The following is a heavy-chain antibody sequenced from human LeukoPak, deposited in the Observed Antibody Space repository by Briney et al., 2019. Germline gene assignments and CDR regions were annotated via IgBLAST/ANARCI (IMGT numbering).Heavy chain of an antibody. CDR3: ARGAVVPAAKTYFDY. Sequence: PSQTLSLTCTVSGGSISSGGYYWSWIRQPPGKGLEWIGEINHSGSTNYNPSLKSRVTISVDTSKNQFSLKLSSVTAADTAVYYCARGAVVPAAKTYFDYWGQGTLVTVSS. CDR2: INHSGST. V-gene: IGHV4-30-2*01. J-gene: IGHJ4*02. D-gene: IGHD2-2*01. CDR1: GGSISSGGYY.